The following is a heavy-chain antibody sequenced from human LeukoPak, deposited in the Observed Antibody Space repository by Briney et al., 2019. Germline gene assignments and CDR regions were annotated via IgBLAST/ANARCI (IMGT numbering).Heavy chain of an antibody. V-gene: IGHV3-13*01. J-gene: IGHJ4*02. D-gene: IGHD6-13*01. Sequence: GGSLRLSCAASGFTFSSYDMHWVRQPTGKGLEWVSAIGTDGDTYYSGSVKGRFTISRENAKNSLFLQMSSLRAGDTAVYYCAKEGDIAAGLDYWGQGTLVIVPS. CDR1: GFTFSSYD. CDR3: AKEGDIAAGLDY. CDR2: IGTDGDT.